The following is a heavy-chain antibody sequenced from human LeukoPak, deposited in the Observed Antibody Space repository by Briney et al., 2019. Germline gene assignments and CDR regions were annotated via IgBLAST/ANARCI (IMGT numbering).Heavy chain of an antibody. Sequence: AGYLRLSCAASGFTFSTYSMNWVRQAPGKGLEWFSYISSSSSSMSYSFSVKGRFIISRYNAENSLYLQMNRLRDEDTAVYFCAIGATVTSPLDYWGEGTLVTVSS. D-gene: IGHD4-17*01. CDR2: ISSSSSSM. V-gene: IGHV3-48*02. CDR3: AIGATVTSPLDY. J-gene: IGHJ4*02. CDR1: GFTFSTYS.